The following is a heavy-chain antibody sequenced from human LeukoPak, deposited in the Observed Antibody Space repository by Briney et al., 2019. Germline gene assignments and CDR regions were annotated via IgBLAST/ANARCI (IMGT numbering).Heavy chain of an antibody. CDR1: GFTFCNYG. V-gene: IGHV3-30*02. J-gene: IGHJ4*02. CDR2: IHHDASEQ. CDR3: AKESVGYFDY. Sequence: PGGSLRLSCVASGFTFCNYGINWVRQAPGNGVEWMAFIHHDASEQFFADSVKGRFTISRYNSKNTVYLQMNSLRAEDTAVYYCAKESVGYFDYWGQGALVTVSS.